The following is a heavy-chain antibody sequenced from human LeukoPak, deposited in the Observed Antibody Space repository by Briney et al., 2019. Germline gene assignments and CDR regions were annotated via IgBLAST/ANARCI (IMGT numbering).Heavy chain of an antibody. Sequence: SVKVSCKASGGTFSNYAISWVRQAPGQGLEWMGRIIPILGIANYAQKFQGRVTITADKSTSTAYMELSSLRSEDTAVYYCARLHAGVVVAAADAFDIWGQGTMVTVSS. V-gene: IGHV1-69*04. D-gene: IGHD2-15*01. CDR3: ARLHAGVVVAAADAFDI. J-gene: IGHJ3*02. CDR1: GGTFSNYA. CDR2: IIPILGIA.